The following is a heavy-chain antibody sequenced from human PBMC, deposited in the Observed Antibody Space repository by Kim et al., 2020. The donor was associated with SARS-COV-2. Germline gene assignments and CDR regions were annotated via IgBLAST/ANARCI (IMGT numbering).Heavy chain of an antibody. D-gene: IGHD6-13*01. CDR1: GGSFSGYY. J-gene: IGHJ6*03. CDR2: INHSGST. V-gene: IGHV4-34*01. Sequence: SETLSLTCAVYGGSFSGYYWSWIRQPPGKGLEWIGEINHSGSTNYNPSLKSRVTISVDTSKNQFSLKLSSVTAADTAVYYCARGPGAAAGTDRYYYYYYMDVWGKGTTVTVSS. CDR3: ARGPGAAAGTDRYYYYYYMDV.